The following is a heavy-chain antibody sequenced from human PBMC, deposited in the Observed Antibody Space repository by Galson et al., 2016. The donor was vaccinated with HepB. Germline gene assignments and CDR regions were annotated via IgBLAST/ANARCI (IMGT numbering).Heavy chain of an antibody. Sequence: SLRLSCAASGFSCNNYWMHWVRQVPGKGLVWVSRINSDGSSTTYADSVKGRCTVSRDNAKNTMYLQMNSLRAEDTAVYYCARDWSYYDFYDHWGQGTLITVSS. CDR1: GFSCNNYW. V-gene: IGHV3-74*03. CDR2: INSDGSST. D-gene: IGHD1-26*01. CDR3: ARDWSYYDFYDH. J-gene: IGHJ4*02.